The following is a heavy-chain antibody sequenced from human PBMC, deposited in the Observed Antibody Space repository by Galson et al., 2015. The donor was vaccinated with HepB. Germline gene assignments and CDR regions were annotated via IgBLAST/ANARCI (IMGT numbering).Heavy chain of an antibody. J-gene: IGHJ4*02. CDR3: ARGPESGYYYDSSGPFDY. V-gene: IGHV1-2*05. CDR1: GYTFTGYY. CDR2: INPNGGGT. Sequence: SVNVSCKASGYTFTGYYMHWVRQAPGQGLEWMGRINPNGGGTNYAQKFQGRVTMTRDTSISTAYMELRRLRSDDTVVYYCARGPESGYYYDSSGPFDYWGQGTLVTVSS. D-gene: IGHD3-22*01.